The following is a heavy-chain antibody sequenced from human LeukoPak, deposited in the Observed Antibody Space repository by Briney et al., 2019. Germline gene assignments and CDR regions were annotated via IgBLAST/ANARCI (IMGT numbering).Heavy chain of an antibody. D-gene: IGHD6-13*01. CDR1: GFTVSSNY. CDR3: AKIYSSSSGFDY. CDR2: IYSGGST. J-gene: IGHJ4*02. V-gene: IGHV3-53*01. Sequence: PGGSLRLSCAASGFTVSSNYMSWVRQAPGKGLEWVSVIYSGGSTYYADSVKGRFTISRDNSKNTLYLQMNSLRAEDTAVYYCAKIYSSSSGFDYRGQGTLVTVSS.